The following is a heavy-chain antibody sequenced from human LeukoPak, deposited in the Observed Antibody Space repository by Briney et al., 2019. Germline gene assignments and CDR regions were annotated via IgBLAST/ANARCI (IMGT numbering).Heavy chain of an antibody. CDR2: IIPILGIA. Sequence: SVKVSCKASGGTFSSYTISWVRQAPGQGLEWMGRIIPILGIANYAQKFQGRVTITADKSTSTAYMELSSLRFEDTAVYYCARALYCSSTSCYYYYGMDVWGQGTTVTVSS. CDR1: GGTFSSYT. CDR3: ARALYCSSTSCYYYYGMDV. V-gene: IGHV1-69*02. D-gene: IGHD2-2*01. J-gene: IGHJ6*02.